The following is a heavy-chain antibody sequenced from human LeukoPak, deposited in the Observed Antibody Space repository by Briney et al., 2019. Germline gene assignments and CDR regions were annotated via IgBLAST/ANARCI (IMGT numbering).Heavy chain of an antibody. D-gene: IGHD5-24*01. Sequence: SQTLSLTCAVSGGSISSGGYYWSWLRQPPGKGLEWIGYIYYSGNTYHNPSLKSRLTISLDAPKNQFSLKLSSVTAADTAVYYCARGGSDGYLFDYWGQEPWSPSRQ. CDR3: ARGGSDGYLFDY. J-gene: IGHJ4*01. CDR2: IYYSGNT. CDR1: GGSISSGGYY. V-gene: IGHV4-30-4*01.